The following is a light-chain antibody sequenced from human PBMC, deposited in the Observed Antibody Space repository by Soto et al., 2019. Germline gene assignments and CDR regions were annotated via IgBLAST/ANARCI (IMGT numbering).Light chain of an antibody. V-gene: IGLV2-23*01. CDR3: CSNAVGSTYV. Sequence: QSALAQPASVSGSPGQSITISCTVTSTDVGSHKLVSWYQQYPGNAPKLIIFEAYKRPSGVSNRFSGSKSGSTASLTISGLQAEDEADYYCCSNAVGSTYVFGTGTK. CDR1: STDVGSHKL. CDR2: EAY. J-gene: IGLJ1*01.